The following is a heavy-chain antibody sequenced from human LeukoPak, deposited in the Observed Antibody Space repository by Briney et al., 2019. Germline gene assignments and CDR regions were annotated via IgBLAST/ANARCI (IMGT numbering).Heavy chain of an antibody. V-gene: IGHV4-34*01. Sequence: SETLSLTCAVYGGSFSGYYWSWIRQPPGKGPEWIGEINHSGSTNYNPSLKSRVTISVDTSKNQFSLKLSSVTAADTAVYYCARGDTAMVTWGQGTLVTVSS. CDR1: GGSFSGYY. D-gene: IGHD5-18*01. J-gene: IGHJ4*02. CDR2: INHSGST. CDR3: ARGDTAMVT.